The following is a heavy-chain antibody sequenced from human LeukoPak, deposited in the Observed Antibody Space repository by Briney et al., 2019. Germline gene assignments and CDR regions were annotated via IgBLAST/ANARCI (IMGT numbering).Heavy chain of an antibody. Sequence: SETLSLTCTVSGGSISSYYWSWIRQPAGKGLEWIGSIYYSGTTYYNPSLTSRVTISVDTSKNQFSLKLSSVTAADTAVYYCARQERFLESLPHGDSWGQGTLVTVSS. V-gene: IGHV4-59*05. J-gene: IGHJ4*02. CDR3: ARQERFLESLPHGDS. D-gene: IGHD3-3*01. CDR2: IYYSGTT. CDR1: GGSISSYY.